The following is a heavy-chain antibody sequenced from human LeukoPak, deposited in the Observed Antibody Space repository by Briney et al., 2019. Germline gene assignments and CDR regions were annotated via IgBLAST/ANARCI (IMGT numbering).Heavy chain of an antibody. Sequence: GGSLRLSCAASGFTFSSYSMNWVRQAPGKGLEWLSFISSSSSTIYYADSVKGRFTISRDNAENSLYLRMNSLRAEDTAVYYCARDGGNYVDWGQGTLVTVSS. J-gene: IGHJ4*02. CDR3: ARDGGNYVD. CDR1: GFTFSSYS. D-gene: IGHD4-23*01. V-gene: IGHV3-48*01. CDR2: ISSSSSTI.